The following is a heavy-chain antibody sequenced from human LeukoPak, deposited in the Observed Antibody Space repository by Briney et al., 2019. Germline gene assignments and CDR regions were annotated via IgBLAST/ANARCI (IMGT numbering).Heavy chain of an antibody. D-gene: IGHD3-10*01. CDR1: GYSFTSYW. Sequence: GESLEISCKGSGYSFTSYWIGGGRQMPGKGLEGMGIIYPGDSDTRYSPSFQGQVTISADKSISTAYLQWSSLKASDTAMYYCASSFGVGVRGVIGAFDIWGQGTMVTVSS. CDR2: IYPGDSDT. CDR3: ASSFGVGVRGVIGAFDI. J-gene: IGHJ3*02. V-gene: IGHV5-51*01.